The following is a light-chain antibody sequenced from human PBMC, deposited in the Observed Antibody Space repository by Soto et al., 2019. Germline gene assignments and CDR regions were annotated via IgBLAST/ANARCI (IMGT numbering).Light chain of an antibody. Sequence: SYVLTQPPSVSVAPGQTARITCGGNNIERKIVHWYQHKPGQAPVLVVHDNSDRPSGIPERFSGSNSGNTAALTIRRVEAGDEADYYCQVWDISSDPWVFGGGTKLTVL. CDR3: QVWDISSDPWV. CDR2: DNS. CDR1: NIERKI. V-gene: IGLV3-21*02. J-gene: IGLJ3*02.